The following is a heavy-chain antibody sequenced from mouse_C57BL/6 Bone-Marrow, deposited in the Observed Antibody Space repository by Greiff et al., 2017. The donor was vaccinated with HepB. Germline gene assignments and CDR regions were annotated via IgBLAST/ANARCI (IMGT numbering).Heavy chain of an antibody. V-gene: IGHV7-3*01. CDR1: GFTFTDYY. J-gene: IGHJ4*01. D-gene: IGHD1-1*01. Sequence: EVKVVESGGGLVQPGGSLSLSCAASGFTFTDYYMSWVRQPPGKALEWLGFIRNKANGYTTEYSASVKGRFTISRDNSQSILYLQMNALRAEDSATYYCARSLFYYGSSPHYYAMDYWGQGTSVTVSS. CDR3: ARSLFYYGSSPHYYAMDY. CDR2: IRNKANGYTT.